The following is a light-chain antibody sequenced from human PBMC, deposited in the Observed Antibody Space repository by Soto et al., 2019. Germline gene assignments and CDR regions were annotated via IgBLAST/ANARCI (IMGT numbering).Light chain of an antibody. V-gene: IGKV4-1*01. CDR3: QQYHSNPYS. Sequence: DIVMTQSPDSLAVSLGERATINCKSSQSVLYSSNNKNYLAWYQQKSGQPPKLLIYWASTRESGVPDRFSGSGSGTDFTLTISSVQAEDVAHYYCQQYHSNPYSFGQGTNLQIK. CDR2: WAS. J-gene: IGKJ2*01. CDR1: QSVLYSSNNKNY.